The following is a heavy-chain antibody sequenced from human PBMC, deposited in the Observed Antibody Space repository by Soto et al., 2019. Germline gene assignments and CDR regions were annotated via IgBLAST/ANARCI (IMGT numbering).Heavy chain of an antibody. CDR3: ASEGCSSTSCYRALDY. CDR2: INSDGSST. V-gene: IGHV3-74*01. CDR1: GFTFSSYW. D-gene: IGHD2-2*01. J-gene: IGHJ4*02. Sequence: GGSQRLSCAASGFTFSSYWMHWVRQAPGKGLVWVSRINSDGSSTSYADSVKGRFTISRDNAKNTLYLQMNSLRAEDTAVYYCASEGCSSTSCYRALDYWGQGTLVTVSS.